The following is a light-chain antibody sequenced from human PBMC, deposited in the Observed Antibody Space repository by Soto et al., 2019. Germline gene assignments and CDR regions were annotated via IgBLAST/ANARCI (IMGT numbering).Light chain of an antibody. V-gene: IGKV3-20*01. CDR1: QSVSNNY. Sequence: IVLTQAPATLSVSPGESATVSCRAGQSVSNNYLAWYQQKPGQAPRRLIYGASSRATGIPDRFSGSGSGTDFTLTISRLEPEDFAVYYCQQYGSSPTFGEGTRLEIK. J-gene: IGKJ5*01. CDR3: QQYGSSPT. CDR2: GAS.